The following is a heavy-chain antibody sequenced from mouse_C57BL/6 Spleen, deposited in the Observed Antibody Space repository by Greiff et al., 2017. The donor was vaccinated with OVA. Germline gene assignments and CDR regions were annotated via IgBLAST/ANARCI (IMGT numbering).Heavy chain of an antibody. CDR1: GFSLTSYG. D-gene: IGHD1-1*01. CDR3: AKTCYGSSYDAMDY. V-gene: IGHV2-5*01. CDR2: IWRGGST. Sequence: VQLQQSGPGLVQPSQSLSITCTVSGFSLTSYGVHWVRQSPGKGLEWLGVIWRGGSTDYNAAFMSRLSITKDNSKSQVFFKMNSLQADDTAIYYCAKTCYGSSYDAMDYWGQGTSVTVSS. J-gene: IGHJ4*01.